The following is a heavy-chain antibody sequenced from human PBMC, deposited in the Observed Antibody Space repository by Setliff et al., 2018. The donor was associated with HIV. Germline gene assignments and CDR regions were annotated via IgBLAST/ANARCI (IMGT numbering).Heavy chain of an antibody. Sequence: ASVKVSCKASGYTFSSYGISWVRQAPGQGLEWMGWINSYDGNTNYEQKFQGRITMTTDTSTTSAYLELRSLRPDDTAVYFCARNKLSDAFDVWGPGTMVTVSS. CDR2: INSYDGNT. D-gene: IGHD1-1*01. CDR3: ARNKLSDAFDV. J-gene: IGHJ3*01. CDR1: GYTFSSYG. V-gene: IGHV1-18*01.